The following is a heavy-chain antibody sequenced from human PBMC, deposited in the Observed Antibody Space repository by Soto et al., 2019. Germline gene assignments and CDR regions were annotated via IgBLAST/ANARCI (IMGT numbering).Heavy chain of an antibody. CDR3: ARHPERIAQIGWFDP. V-gene: IGHV3-48*01. CDR1: GFTFSSYS. Sequence: EVQLVESGGGLVQPGGSLRLSCAASGFTFSSYSMNWVRQAPGKGLEWVSYLSSSSSTIYYADSVKGRFTISRDNAKNSLYLQMNGLRAEDTAVYYCARHPERIAQIGWFDPWGQGTLVTVSS. CDR2: LSSSSSTI. D-gene: IGHD6-13*01. J-gene: IGHJ5*02.